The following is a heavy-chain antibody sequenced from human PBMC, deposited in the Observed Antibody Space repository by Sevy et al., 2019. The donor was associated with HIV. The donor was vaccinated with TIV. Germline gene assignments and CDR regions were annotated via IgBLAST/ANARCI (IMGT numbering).Heavy chain of an antibody. CDR1: GYSFTSYW. J-gene: IGHJ6*02. Sequence: GESLKISCKGSGYSFTSYWIGWVRQMPGKGLEWMGIIYPGDSDTRYSPSFQGQVTISADKSISTAYPQWSSLKASDTAMYYCARRSSYCSGGSCYLEVGYYYGMDVWGQGTTVTVSS. CDR2: IYPGDSDT. CDR3: ARRSSYCSGGSCYLEVGYYYGMDV. V-gene: IGHV5-51*01. D-gene: IGHD2-15*01.